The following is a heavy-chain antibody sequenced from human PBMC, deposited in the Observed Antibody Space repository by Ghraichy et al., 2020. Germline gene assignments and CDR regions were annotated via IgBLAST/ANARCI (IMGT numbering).Heavy chain of an antibody. V-gene: IGHV3-48*01. CDR2: ISSSSSTI. D-gene: IGHD5-18*01. CDR1: GFTFSSYT. CDR3: ARDLWGVDTAMVGALFDY. Sequence: GESLNISCAASGFTFSSYTMNWVRQAPGKGLEWVSYISSSSSTIYYADSVKGRFTISRDNAKNSLYLQMNSLRAEDTAVYYCARDLWGVDTAMVGALFDYWGQGTLVTVSS. J-gene: IGHJ4*02.